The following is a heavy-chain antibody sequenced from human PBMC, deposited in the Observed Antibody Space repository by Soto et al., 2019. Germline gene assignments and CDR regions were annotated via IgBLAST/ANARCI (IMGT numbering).Heavy chain of an antibody. J-gene: IGHJ4*02. CDR3: ERYSLRGRFFDS. V-gene: IGHV4-39*01. CDR1: DGSFSSSYY. D-gene: IGHD2-21*01. CDR2: IYYSGHT. Sequence: ASETLSLTCSVSDGSFSSSYYWGWLRQAPGKGLEWLGNIYYSGHTYYNPSLKSRFAMSVDTSKNQFSLTLTSVTAADTAVYYCERYSLRGRFFDSWGQGTLVTVSS.